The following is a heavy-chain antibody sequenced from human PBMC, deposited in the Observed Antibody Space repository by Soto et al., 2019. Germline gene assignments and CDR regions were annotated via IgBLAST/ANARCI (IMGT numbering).Heavy chain of an antibody. CDR3: ARDRGTSKPVFEYCGMDV. CDR1: GFTFSSYG. CDR2: IWYDGSNK. Sequence: GGSLRLSSAASGFTFSSYGMHWVRQAPGKGLEWVAVIWYDGSNKYYADSVKGRFTISRDNSKNTLYLQMNSLRAEDTAVYYCARDRGTSKPVFEYCGMDVWGQGTTVTVSS. J-gene: IGHJ6*02. D-gene: IGHD2-2*01. V-gene: IGHV3-33*01.